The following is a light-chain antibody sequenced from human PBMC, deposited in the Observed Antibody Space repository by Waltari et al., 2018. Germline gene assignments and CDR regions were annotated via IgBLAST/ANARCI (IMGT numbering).Light chain of an antibody. V-gene: IGKV3-20*01. J-gene: IGKJ1*01. Sequence: CRACQSVGRSVAWYQQKPGQAPRLLIYGAAIRATGIPDRFSGGGSGTDFSLTISRLESEDFAAYHCQHYVSLPVTFGQGTKVEIK. CDR2: GAA. CDR1: QSVGRS. CDR3: QHYVSLPVT.